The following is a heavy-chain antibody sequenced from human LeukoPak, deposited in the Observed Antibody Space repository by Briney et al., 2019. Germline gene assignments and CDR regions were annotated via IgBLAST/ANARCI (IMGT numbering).Heavy chain of an antibody. D-gene: IGHD4-17*01. V-gene: IGHV4-34*01. CDR3: ARGLTTVTTGDY. CDR1: GGSFSGYY. CDR2: INHSGST. Sequence: KPSETLSLTCAVYGGSFSGYYWSWIRQPPGKGLEWIGEINHSGSTNYNPSLKSRVTISVDTSKNQFALKLSSVTAADTAVYYCARGLTTVTTGDYWGQGTLATVSS. J-gene: IGHJ4*02.